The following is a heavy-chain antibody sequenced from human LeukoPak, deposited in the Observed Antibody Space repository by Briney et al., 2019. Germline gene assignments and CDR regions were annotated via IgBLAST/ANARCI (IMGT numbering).Heavy chain of an antibody. CDR2: INQSGST. CDR3: ARVGPDITSWHY. D-gene: IGHD2-2*01. J-gene: IGHJ4*02. Sequence: SETLSLTCAVYGGSFSDYYWSWIRQPPGKGLEWVGEINQSGSTNYNPSLKSRVTISVDTSKNQFSLKLSSVTAADTAVYYCARVGPDITSWHYWGREPWSPSPQ. CDR1: GGSFSDYY. V-gene: IGHV4-34*01.